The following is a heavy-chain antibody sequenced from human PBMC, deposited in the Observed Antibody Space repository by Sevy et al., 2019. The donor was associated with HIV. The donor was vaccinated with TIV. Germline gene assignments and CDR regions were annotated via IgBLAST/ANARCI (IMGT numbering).Heavy chain of an antibody. Sequence: GGSLRLSCAASGFTFSSYGMHWVRQAPGKGLEWVAVISYDGSNKNYADSVKGRLTITRDNSKNTPYLQMNSLRAEDTAVYYCASVEHYNGWCDYHGVYGMDVWGQGTTVTVSS. CDR3: ASVEHYNGWCDYHGVYGMDV. CDR1: GFTFSSYG. V-gene: IGHV3-30*03. CDR2: ISYDGSNK. J-gene: IGHJ6*02. D-gene: IGHD3-10*01.